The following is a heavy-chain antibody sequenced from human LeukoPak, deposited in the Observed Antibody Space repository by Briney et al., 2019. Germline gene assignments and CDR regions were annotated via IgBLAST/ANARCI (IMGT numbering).Heavy chain of an antibody. CDR3: VRTARLSDY. J-gene: IGHJ4*02. CDR2: ISNDGTTI. Sequence: PGGSLRLSCAASGFTFRDHYMSWIRQAPGKGLEWVSYISNDGTTINYADSVKGRFTVSMDNAKNSMYLQMNSLRVEDTAVYYCVRTARLSDYWGQGTLVTVSS. V-gene: IGHV3-11*04. D-gene: IGHD6-6*01. CDR1: GFTFRDHY.